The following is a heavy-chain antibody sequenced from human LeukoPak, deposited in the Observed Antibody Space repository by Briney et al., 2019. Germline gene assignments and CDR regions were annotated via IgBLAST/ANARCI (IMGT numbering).Heavy chain of an antibody. CDR3: ARVGLGYCSSTSCYMDV. D-gene: IGHD2-2*01. J-gene: IGHJ6*03. CDR1: GGSISSYY. Sequence: SETLSLTCTVSGGSISSYYWSWIRQPAGKGLEWIGRIYTSGSTNYNPSLKSRVTMSVDTSKNQFSLKLSSVTAADTAVYYCARVGLGYCSSTSCYMDVWGKGTTVTVSS. CDR2: IYTSGST. V-gene: IGHV4-4*07.